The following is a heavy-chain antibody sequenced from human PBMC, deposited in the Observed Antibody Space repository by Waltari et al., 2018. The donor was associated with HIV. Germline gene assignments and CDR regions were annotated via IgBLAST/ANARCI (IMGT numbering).Heavy chain of an antibody. CDR3: ARDGLRYSGTFYSDY. Sequence: QVHLVQSGAEMKKPGASVKVSCKASGYTFLSYGISWVRQAPGHGLEGMGWTSTYNANTNNAQSLQGRVTMTTDTSTTTAYMELRSLTSDDTAVYYCARDGLRYSGTFYSDYWGQGTLVTVSS. CDR1: GYTFLSYG. CDR2: TSTYNANT. D-gene: IGHD1-26*01. J-gene: IGHJ4*02. V-gene: IGHV1-18*01.